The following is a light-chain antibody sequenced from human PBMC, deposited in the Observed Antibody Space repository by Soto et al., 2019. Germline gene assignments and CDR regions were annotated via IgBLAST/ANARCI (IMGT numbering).Light chain of an antibody. CDR2: GAS. CDR1: ESVSSN. J-gene: IGKJ1*01. Sequence: EIVMTQSPATLSVSPGERATLSCRASESVSSNLAWYQQKPGQAPRLLSYGASTRATGIPARFSGSGSGTEFTLTISSLQFEDFAVYYCQQYNNWPPWTFGQGTKVEIK. V-gene: IGKV3-15*01. CDR3: QQYNNWPPWT.